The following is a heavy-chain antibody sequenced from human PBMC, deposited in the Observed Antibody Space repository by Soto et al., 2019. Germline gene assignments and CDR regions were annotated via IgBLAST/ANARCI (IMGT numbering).Heavy chain of an antibody. CDR3: TRVGPMAYNWNEAPDAFDI. D-gene: IGHD1-1*01. CDR2: IRSKAYGGTT. CDR1: GFTFGDYA. V-gene: IGHV3-49*03. Sequence: PGGSLRLSCTASGFTFGDYAMSWFRQAPGKGLEWVGFIRSKAYGGTTEYAASVKGRFTISRDDSKSIAYLQMNSLKTEDTAVYYCTRVGPMAYNWNEAPDAFDIWGQGTMVTVSS. J-gene: IGHJ3*02.